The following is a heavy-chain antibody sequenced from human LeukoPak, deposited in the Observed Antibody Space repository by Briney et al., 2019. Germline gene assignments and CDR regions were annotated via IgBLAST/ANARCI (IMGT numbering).Heavy chain of an antibody. J-gene: IGHJ3*02. CDR2: IYYSGST. Sequence: SETLSLTCTVSGGSISSYYWSWIRQPPGKGLEWIGYIYYSGSTNYNPSLRGRVTISIDTSKNQFSLRLSSVTAADTAVYYCARDPRSGYCSSTSCAKDAFDIWGQGTMVTVSS. CDR1: GGSISSYY. D-gene: IGHD2-2*01. CDR3: ARDPRSGYCSSTSCAKDAFDI. V-gene: IGHV4-59*01.